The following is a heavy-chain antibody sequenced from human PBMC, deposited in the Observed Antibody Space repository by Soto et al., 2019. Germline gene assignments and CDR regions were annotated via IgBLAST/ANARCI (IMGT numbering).Heavy chain of an antibody. CDR2: IYWNDDK. J-gene: IGHJ4*02. V-gene: IGHV2-5*01. Sequence: QITLKESGPTLVKPTQTLTLTCTFSGFSLNSRGLGVAWIRQPPGKALEWLALIYWNDDKRYSPSLKSRLTITKDTSKNQVVLKLTNVDPMDTAAYFSAHRPPSGRDYWGQGTMVTVSS. CDR3: AHRPPSGRDY. CDR1: GFSLNSRGLG.